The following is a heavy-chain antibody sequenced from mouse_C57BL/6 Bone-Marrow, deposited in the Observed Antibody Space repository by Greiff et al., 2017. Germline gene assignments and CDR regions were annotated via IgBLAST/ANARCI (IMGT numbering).Heavy chain of an antibody. CDR2: IWGGGST. D-gene: IGHD1-1*01. V-gene: IGHV2-2*01. CDR3: ARKPYGSSPYYAMDY. J-gene: IGHJ4*01. CDR1: GFSLTSYG. Sequence: QVQLQQSGPGLVQPSQSLSITCTVSGFSLTSYGVHWVRQSPGKGLEWLGVIWGGGSTDYKAAFISRLSISQDNSKSQGFFKINRLQADDTAIYYCARKPYGSSPYYAMDYWGQGTSVTVSS.